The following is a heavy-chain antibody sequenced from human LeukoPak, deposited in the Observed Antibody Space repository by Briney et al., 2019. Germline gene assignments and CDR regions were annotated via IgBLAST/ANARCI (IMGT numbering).Heavy chain of an antibody. V-gene: IGHV4-59*12. CDR2: ISYTGST. CDR1: GGSINNYH. CDR3: ATAGGTGASFDY. Sequence: SETLSLTCTVSGGSINNYHWNWIRQPPGRGLEWIGYISYTGSTIYNPSLKSRVTISVDTSKNQFSLKLSSVTAADTAVYYCATAGGTGASFDYWGQGTLVTVSS. D-gene: IGHD7-27*01. J-gene: IGHJ4*02.